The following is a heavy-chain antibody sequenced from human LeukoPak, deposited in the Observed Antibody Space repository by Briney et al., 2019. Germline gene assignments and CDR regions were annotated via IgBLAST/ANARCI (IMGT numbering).Heavy chain of an antibody. CDR2: IYYSGST. CDR3: ARHRYYYDSSGYYYFDY. V-gene: IGHV4-59*08. CDR1: GGSISSYY. Sequence: SETLSLTCTVSGGSISSYYWSWIRQPPGKGLEWIGYIYYSGSTNYNPSLKSRVTISVDTSKNQFSLKLSSVTAADTAVYYCARHRYYYDSSGYYYFDYWGQGTLVTVSS. D-gene: IGHD3-22*01. J-gene: IGHJ4*02.